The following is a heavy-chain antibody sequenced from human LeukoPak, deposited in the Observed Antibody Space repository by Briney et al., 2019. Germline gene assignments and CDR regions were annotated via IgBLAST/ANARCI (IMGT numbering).Heavy chain of an antibody. Sequence: PGGSLRLSCAASGFTFSNYEMNWVRQAPGKGLEWDSYIGSSGTTIYYADSVKGRFTISRDNAKNSLYLQMSSLRAEDTAVYYCARVTGQWLVRGFDYWGRGTLVTVSS. V-gene: IGHV3-48*03. D-gene: IGHD6-19*01. CDR2: IGSSGTTI. CDR1: GFTFSNYE. CDR3: ARVTGQWLVRGFDY. J-gene: IGHJ4*02.